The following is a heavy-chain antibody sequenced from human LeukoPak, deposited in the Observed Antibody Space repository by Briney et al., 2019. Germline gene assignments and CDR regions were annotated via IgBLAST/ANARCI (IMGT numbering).Heavy chain of an antibody. Sequence: PGGSLRLSCVVSGFTLSNSAMTWVRHAPGRGLEWVAIIGDSDTSTNYPDSVRGRFIISRDNSKDTLHLQMDSLRVEDTAVYYCAKGPTLTSFGSWGQGTLVTVSS. CDR1: GFTLSNSA. CDR2: IGDSDTST. J-gene: IGHJ4*01. V-gene: IGHV3-23*05. CDR3: AKGPTLTSFGS. D-gene: IGHD4-17*01.